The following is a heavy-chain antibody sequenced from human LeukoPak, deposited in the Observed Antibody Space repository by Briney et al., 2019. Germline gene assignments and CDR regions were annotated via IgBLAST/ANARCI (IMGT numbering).Heavy chain of an antibody. V-gene: IGHV4-4*07. CDR1: GGSINSYL. Sequence: SSETLSLTCTVSGGSINSYLWTWVRQPAGKGLEWIGRISSSGSTNYNPSLKSRVTMSVDTSKNQFSLKLSSVTAADTAVYYCARARPNSSCWLDAFDIWGQGTMVTVSS. CDR2: ISSSGST. D-gene: IGHD6-13*01. J-gene: IGHJ3*02. CDR3: ARARPNSSCWLDAFDI.